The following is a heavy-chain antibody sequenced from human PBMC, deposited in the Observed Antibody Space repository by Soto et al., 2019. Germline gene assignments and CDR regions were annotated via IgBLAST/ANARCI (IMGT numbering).Heavy chain of an antibody. CDR1: GFTFSSYA. Sequence: QVQLVESGGGVVQPGRSLRLSCAASGFTFSSYAMHWVRQAPGKGLEWVAVISYDGSNKYYADSVKGRFTTSRDNSKNTLYLQMNSLGAEDTAVYYCARGGIAAAGNAEYFQHWCQGTLVTFSS. CDR3: ARGGIAAAGNAEYFQH. D-gene: IGHD6-13*01. J-gene: IGHJ1*01. V-gene: IGHV3-30-3*01. CDR2: ISYDGSNK.